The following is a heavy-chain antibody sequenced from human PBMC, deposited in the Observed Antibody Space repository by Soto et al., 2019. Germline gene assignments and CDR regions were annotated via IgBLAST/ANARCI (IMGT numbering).Heavy chain of an antibody. CDR2: IYYSGHT. J-gene: IGHJ6*02. Sequence: PSETLSLTCTVSGGSITSGDNYWSWIRQPPGKGLEWIGYIYYSGHTYYNPSLKSRLTISVDTSKNHFSLKLSSVTAADTAVYYCARGLAARPYYYGMDVWGQGTTVTVSS. V-gene: IGHV4-30-4*01. CDR1: GGSITSGDNY. D-gene: IGHD6-6*01. CDR3: ARGLAARPYYYGMDV.